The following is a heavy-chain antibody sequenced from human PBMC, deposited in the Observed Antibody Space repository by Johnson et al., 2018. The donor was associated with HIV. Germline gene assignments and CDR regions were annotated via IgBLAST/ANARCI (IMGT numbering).Heavy chain of an antibody. CDR3: ARDGGAYCGGDCFSDAFDL. D-gene: IGHD2-21*02. V-gene: IGHV3-30*01. J-gene: IGHJ3*01. Sequence: GLFTISRDNSKNTLYLQMDSLRAEDTALYYCARDGGAYCGGDCFSDAFDLWGQGTMVTVSS.